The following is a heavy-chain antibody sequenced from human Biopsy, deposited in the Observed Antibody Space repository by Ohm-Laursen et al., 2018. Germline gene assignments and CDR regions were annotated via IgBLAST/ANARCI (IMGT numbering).Heavy chain of an antibody. Sequence: SSVKVSCKTSGDALLGYYLHWVRQAPGQGLEWMGSIYPNSGDTDFAQKFQGRVSMTRDTSVSTAYLELSSLRSDDTAIYYCARDLLEWSLPSWGQGTLVTVSS. D-gene: IGHD3-3*01. CDR2: IYPNSGDT. CDR3: ARDLLEWSLPS. J-gene: IGHJ4*02. V-gene: IGHV1-2*02. CDR1: GDALLGYY.